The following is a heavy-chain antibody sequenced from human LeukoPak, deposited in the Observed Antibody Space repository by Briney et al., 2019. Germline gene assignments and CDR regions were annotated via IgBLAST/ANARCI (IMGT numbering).Heavy chain of an antibody. J-gene: IGHJ3*02. V-gene: IGHV4-30-4*08. D-gene: IGHD4-17*01. CDR1: GGSISSGAYY. CDR2: IYYSGNA. CDR3: ARDYAGAFDM. Sequence: SETLSLTCTVSGGSISSGAYYWSWIRQPPGKDLEWIGYIYYSGNAYYNPSLKTRVTISVDTSKNQFSLKLNSVTAADTAVYYCARDYAGAFDMWGQGTMVTVSS.